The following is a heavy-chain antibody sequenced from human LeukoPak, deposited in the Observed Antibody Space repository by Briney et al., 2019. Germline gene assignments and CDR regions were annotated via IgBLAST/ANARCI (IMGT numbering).Heavy chain of an antibody. CDR2: ISGSGGST. V-gene: IGHV3-23*01. CDR3: AKDLGGDAWYYCGMDV. Sequence: GGSLRLSCAASGFTFSSYAMSWVRQAPGKGLKWVSAISGSGGSTYYADSVKGRFTISRDHSKNTLYLQMNSLRAEDTAVYYCAKDLGGDAWYYCGMDVWGQGTTVTVSS. J-gene: IGHJ6*02. D-gene: IGHD4-17*01. CDR1: GFTFSSYA.